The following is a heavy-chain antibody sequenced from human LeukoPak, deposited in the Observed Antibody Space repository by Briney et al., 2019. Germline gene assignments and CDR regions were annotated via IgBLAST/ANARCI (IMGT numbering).Heavy chain of an antibody. CDR3: ARKKNFDYVSGSYRFSGGFDS. V-gene: IGHV4-34*01. CDR1: GGSFSGYY. Sequence: PSETLSLTCAVYGGSFSGYYWSWIRQPPGKGLEWIGEINHGGITNHNPSLKSRVSISIDTSKNQFSLTLRSVTAADTALYYCARKKNFDYVSGSYRFSGGFDSWGQGTLVTVSS. D-gene: IGHD3-16*02. CDR2: INHGGIT. J-gene: IGHJ4*02.